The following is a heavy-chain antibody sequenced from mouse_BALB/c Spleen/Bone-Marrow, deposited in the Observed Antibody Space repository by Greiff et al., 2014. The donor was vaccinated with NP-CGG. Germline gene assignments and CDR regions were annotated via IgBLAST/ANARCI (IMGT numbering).Heavy chain of an antibody. CDR2: IDPANGDT. CDR3: TKPSFYYGSSYWYFDV. Sequence: VTLKECGAELVKPGASVKLSCTASGFNIKDTFMHWVKQRPEQGLEWIGRIDPANGDTKYDPKFQGKATITADTSSNTAYLQLSSLTSEDTAVYYCTKPSFYYGSSYWYFDVWGAGTTVTVSS. CDR1: GFNIKDTF. V-gene: IGHV14-3*02. D-gene: IGHD1-1*01. J-gene: IGHJ1*01.